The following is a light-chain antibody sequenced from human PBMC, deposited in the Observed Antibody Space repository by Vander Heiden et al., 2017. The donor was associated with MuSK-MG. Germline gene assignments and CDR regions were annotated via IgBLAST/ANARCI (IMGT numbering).Light chain of an antibody. Sequence: QCALTPPPAVSGTPGQRVTISCSGRSSNIQYNCVRWYRQLQGTAPQLRNSSNTQRPSGVPDRFSGSKAGTSALPAISGLQSEDEAHYCCAAWDDSLNGLVFGGGTKLTVL. V-gene: IGLV1-44*01. J-gene: IGLJ3*02. CDR1: SSNIQYNC. CDR2: SNT. CDR3: AAWDDSLNGLV.